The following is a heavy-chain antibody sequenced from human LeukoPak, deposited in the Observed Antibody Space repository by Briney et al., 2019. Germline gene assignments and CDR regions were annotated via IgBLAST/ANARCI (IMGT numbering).Heavy chain of an antibody. J-gene: IGHJ6*02. Sequence: PSETLSLTCTVSGGSISSYYWSWIRQPPGKGLEWIGEIYHSGSTNYNPSLKSRVTISVDKSKNQFSLKLSSVTAADTAVYYCARDKVVPAAMGHYYYGMDVWGQGTTVTVSS. D-gene: IGHD2-2*01. CDR3: ARDKVVPAAMGHYYYGMDV. V-gene: IGHV4-59*12. CDR1: GGSISSYY. CDR2: IYHSGST.